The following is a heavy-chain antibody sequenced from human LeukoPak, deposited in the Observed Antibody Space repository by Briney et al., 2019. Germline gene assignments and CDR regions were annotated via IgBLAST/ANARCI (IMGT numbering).Heavy chain of an antibody. Sequence: PGGSLRLSCAASGFTFSSYSMNWVRQAPGKGLEWVSVIYSGGSTYYADSVKGRFTISRDNSKNTLYLQMNSLRAEDTAVYYCARDGYRLDAFDIWGQGTMVTVSS. D-gene: IGHD5-24*01. V-gene: IGHV3-53*01. CDR2: IYSGGST. CDR3: ARDGYRLDAFDI. CDR1: GFTFSSYS. J-gene: IGHJ3*02.